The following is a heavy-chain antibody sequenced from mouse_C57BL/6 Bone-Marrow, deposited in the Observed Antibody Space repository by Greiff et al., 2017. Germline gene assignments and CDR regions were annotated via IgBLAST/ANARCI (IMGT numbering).Heavy chain of an antibody. CDR1: GYTFTSYW. D-gene: IGHD1-1*01. V-gene: IGHV1-55*01. Sequence: QVQLQQPGAELVKPGASVKMSCKASGYTFTSYWITWVKQRPGQGLEWIGDIYPGSGSTNYNEKFKSKATLTVDTSSSTAYMQLSSLTSEDSAVYYCAREGDYYGSTYYAMDYWGQGTTLTVSS. CDR2: IYPGSGST. CDR3: AREGDYYGSTYYAMDY. J-gene: IGHJ4*01.